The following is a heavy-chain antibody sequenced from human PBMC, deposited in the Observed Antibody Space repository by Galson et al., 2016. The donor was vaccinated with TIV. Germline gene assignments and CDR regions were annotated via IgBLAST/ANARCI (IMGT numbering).Heavy chain of an antibody. Sequence: SLRLSCAASGFTFNSYWMTWVRQAPGKGLEWVANIKPDGGDKYYVDSVKGRFTISRDNAKNSLYLQMNSLRVEDTAVYYCARDLNWDNAWGQGTLVTVSS. J-gene: IGHJ5*02. CDR2: IKPDGGDK. CDR1: GFTFNSYW. CDR3: ARDLNWDNA. V-gene: IGHV3-7*01.